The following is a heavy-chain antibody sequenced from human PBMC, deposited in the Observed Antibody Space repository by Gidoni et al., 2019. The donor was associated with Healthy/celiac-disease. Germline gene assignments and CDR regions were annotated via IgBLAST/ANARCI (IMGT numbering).Heavy chain of an antibody. J-gene: IGHJ4*02. CDR1: GFIFGDYA. D-gene: IGHD3-22*01. CDR2: IRSKAYGGTT. CDR3: SRGAGYYGYYFDY. V-gene: IGHV3-49*03. Sequence: EVQLVESGGGLVQPGRSLRLSCTGSGFIFGDYAMSWFRQAPGKGLEWVGFIRSKAYGGTTEFAASVKGRFTISRDDSKSIAYLQMNSLKTEDTAVYYCSRGAGYYGYYFDYWGQGTLVTVSS.